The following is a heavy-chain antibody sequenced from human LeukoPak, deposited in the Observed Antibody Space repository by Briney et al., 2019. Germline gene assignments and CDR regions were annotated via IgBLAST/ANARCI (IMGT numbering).Heavy chain of an antibody. CDR2: INYGGSNI. CDR1: GFPFSDFC. CDR3: AKTSSARSLGE. D-gene: IGHD2-15*01. Sequence: GGSLRLSCATSGFPFSDFCMSWVRQAPGKGLEWVSTINYGGSNIYYAESVKGRFTICRDNDKNILYLQMSSLTVEDTAVYYCAKTSSARSLGEGGPGTLVSVSS. V-gene: IGHV3-23*01. J-gene: IGHJ4*02.